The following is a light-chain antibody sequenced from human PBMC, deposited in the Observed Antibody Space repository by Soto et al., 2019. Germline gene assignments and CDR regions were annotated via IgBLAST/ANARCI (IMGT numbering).Light chain of an antibody. Sequence: QAVVTQPPSVSGAPGQRVTISCTGSSSNIGAGYDVHWYQQVPGTAPKLLIHGNSNRPSGVPDRFSGSKSGSSASLVITGLQTEDEADYYCQSYDSSLSGSWVFGGGTQLTVL. CDR2: GNS. CDR1: SSNIGAGYD. V-gene: IGLV1-40*01. CDR3: QSYDSSLSGSWV. J-gene: IGLJ3*02.